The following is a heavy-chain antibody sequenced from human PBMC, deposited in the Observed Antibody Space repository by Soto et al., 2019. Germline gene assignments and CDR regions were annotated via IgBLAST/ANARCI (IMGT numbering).Heavy chain of an antibody. Sequence: GGSLRLSCVASGFTFSTYWMTWVRQAPGRGLEWVSAISGSGSPTYYADSVKGRFTISRDNSKNTLYLQMNSLRADDTAVYYCARDMSGGTYNYYYGMDVWGQGTTVTVSS. CDR1: GFTFSTYW. J-gene: IGHJ6*02. CDR2: ISGSGSPT. CDR3: ARDMSGGTYNYYYGMDV. D-gene: IGHD1-26*01. V-gene: IGHV3-23*01.